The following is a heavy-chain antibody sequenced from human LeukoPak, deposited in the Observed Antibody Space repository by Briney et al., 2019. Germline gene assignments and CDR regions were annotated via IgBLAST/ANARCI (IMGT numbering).Heavy chain of an antibody. CDR3: ARDRVGSGWPRPYYFEV. V-gene: IGHV1-2*02. J-gene: IGHJ4*02. Sequence: ASVKVSCKASGYTLTGYYLHWVRQAPGQGLEWMGWINPNTGATHSARKFQGRITMTRDTSISTAYMDLSRLRSDDTAVYYCARDRVGSGWPRPYYFEVWGQGTLVTVSS. D-gene: IGHD6-19*01. CDR1: GYTLTGYY. CDR2: INPNTGAT.